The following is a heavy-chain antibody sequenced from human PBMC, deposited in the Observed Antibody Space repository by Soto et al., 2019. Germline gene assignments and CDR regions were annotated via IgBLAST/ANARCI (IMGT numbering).Heavy chain of an antibody. CDR3: ATAGRDGSGSYYHENTYYYYYGMDV. CDR1: GYTLTELS. J-gene: IGHJ6*02. V-gene: IGHV1-24*01. Sequence: ASVKVSCKVSGYTLTELSMHWVRQAPGKGLEWMGDFDPEDGETIYAQKFQGRVTMTEDTSTDTAYMELSSLRSEDTAVYYCATAGRDGSGSYYHENTYYYYYGMDVWGQGTTVTVSS. CDR2: FDPEDGET. D-gene: IGHD3-10*01.